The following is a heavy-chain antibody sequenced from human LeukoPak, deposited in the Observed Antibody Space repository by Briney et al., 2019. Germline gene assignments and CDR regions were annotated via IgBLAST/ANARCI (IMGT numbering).Heavy chain of an antibody. J-gene: IGHJ4*02. CDR3: ARDVGATPGYFDY. V-gene: IGHV4-59*01. CDR1: GGSFSGYY. Sequence: PSETLSLTCAVYGGSFSGYYWSWIRQPPGKGLEWIGYVYSSGNTNYNPSLKSRVIISVDTSKNQFSLKLSSVTAADTAVYYCARDVGATPGYFDYWGQGTLVTVSS. CDR2: VYSSGNT. D-gene: IGHD1-26*01.